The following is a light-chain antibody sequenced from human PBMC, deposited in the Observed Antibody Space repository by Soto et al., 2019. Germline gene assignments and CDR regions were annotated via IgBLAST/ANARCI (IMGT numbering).Light chain of an antibody. CDR3: SSYTTVSTYV. Sequence: QSALTQPASVSGSPGQSITISCTGTSSDVGGYNYVSWYQQHPGKAPKLMIYDVRNQPSGVSNRFSGSKSVNTASLTISGLQAEDEADYYCSSYTTVSTYVFGTGTKVTVL. V-gene: IGLV2-14*01. J-gene: IGLJ1*01. CDR1: SSDVGGYNY. CDR2: DVR.